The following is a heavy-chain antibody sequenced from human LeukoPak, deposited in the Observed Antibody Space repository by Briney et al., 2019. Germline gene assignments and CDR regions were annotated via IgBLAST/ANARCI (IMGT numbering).Heavy chain of an antibody. CDR3: ASSTVTVDY. Sequence: SETLSLTCTVSGGSVSSGSYYWSWIRQPPGKGLEWIGHIYYSGSTNYNPSLKSRVTISVDTSKDQFSLKLSSVTAADTAVYYCASSTVTVDYWGQGTLVTVSS. V-gene: IGHV4-61*01. D-gene: IGHD4-17*01. CDR1: GGSVSSGSYY. J-gene: IGHJ4*02. CDR2: IYYSGST.